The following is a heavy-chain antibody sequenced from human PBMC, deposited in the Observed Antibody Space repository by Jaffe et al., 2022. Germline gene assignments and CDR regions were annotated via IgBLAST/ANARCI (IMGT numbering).Heavy chain of an antibody. CDR2: IYTSGST. J-gene: IGHJ2*01. Sequence: QVQLQESGPGLVKPSQTLSLTCTVSGGSISSGSYYWSWIRQPAGKGLEWIGRIYTSGSTNYNPSLKSRVTISVDTSKNQFSLKLSSVTAADTAVYYCARVGPHYDILTGYYTPAYWYFDLWGRGTLVTVSS. V-gene: IGHV4-61*02. D-gene: IGHD3-9*01. CDR1: GGSISSGSYY. CDR3: ARVGPHYDILTGYYTPAYWYFDL.